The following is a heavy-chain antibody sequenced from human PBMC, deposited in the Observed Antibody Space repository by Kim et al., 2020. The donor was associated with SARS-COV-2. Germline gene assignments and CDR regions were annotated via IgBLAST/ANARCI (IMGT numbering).Heavy chain of an antibody. D-gene: IGHD3-22*01. J-gene: IGHJ4*02. CDR1: GFTFDDYA. CDR2: ISWNSGSI. CDR3: AKDTGDGYYYDSSGYRHFDY. V-gene: IGHV3-9*01. Sequence: GGSLRLFCAASGFTFDDYAMHWVRQAPGKGLEWVSGISWNSGSIGYADSVKGRFTISRDNAKNSLYLQMNSLRAEDTALYYCAKDTGDGYYYDSSGYRHFDYWGQGTLVTVSS.